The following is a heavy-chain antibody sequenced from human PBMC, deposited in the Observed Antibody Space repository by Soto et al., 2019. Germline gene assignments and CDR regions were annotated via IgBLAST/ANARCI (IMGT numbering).Heavy chain of an antibody. Sequence: QVQLVQSGAEVKKPGSSVKVSCKASGDTFSTYTVSWVRQAPGQGLEWMGGIIPMFATADYAQKFQGRVTITADESTSTAYMELSSLRSEDTAVYYCTREGAVEYWGQGNLVNVSS. CDR1: GDTFSTYT. CDR2: IIPMFATA. D-gene: IGHD6-19*01. CDR3: TREGAVEY. V-gene: IGHV1-69*01. J-gene: IGHJ4*02.